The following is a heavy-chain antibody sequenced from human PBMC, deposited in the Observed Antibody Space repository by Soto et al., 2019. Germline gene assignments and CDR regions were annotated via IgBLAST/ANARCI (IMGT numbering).Heavy chain of an antibody. CDR2: IWSGGSNK. J-gene: IGHJ5*02. V-gene: IGHV3-33*08. CDR1: GFTFSSYS. CDR3: ARALQYQNWLDP. Sequence: PGGSLRLSCAASGFTFSSYSMNWVRQAPGKGLEWVAVIWSGGSNKYYADSVKGRFTISRDNSKNTLYLQMNSLRAEGTAVYYCARALQYQNWLDPWGQGTLVTVSS. D-gene: IGHD4-4*01.